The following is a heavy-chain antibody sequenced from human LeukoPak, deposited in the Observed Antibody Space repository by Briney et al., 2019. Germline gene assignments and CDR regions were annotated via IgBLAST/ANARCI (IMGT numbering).Heavy chain of an antibody. CDR1: GFTFSSYS. CDR2: ISSSSSYI. Sequence: GGSLRLSCAASGFTFSSYSMNWVRQAPGKGLEWVSSISSSSSYIYYADSVKGRFTISRDNAKNSLYLQMNSLRAEDTAVYYCAREGWGLRFLEWTNYYYYMDVWGKGTTVTVSS. D-gene: IGHD3-3*01. J-gene: IGHJ6*03. CDR3: AREGWGLRFLEWTNYYYYMDV. V-gene: IGHV3-21*01.